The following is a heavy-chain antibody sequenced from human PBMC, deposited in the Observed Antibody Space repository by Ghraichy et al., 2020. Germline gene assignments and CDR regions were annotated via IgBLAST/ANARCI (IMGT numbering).Heavy chain of an antibody. CDR1: GGSISSGDYY. CDR3: ARGPLSSSSSSEGYYYYYGMGV. CDR2: IYYSGST. V-gene: IGHV4-30-4*01. D-gene: IGHD6-6*01. Sequence: SETLSLTCTVSGGSISSGDYYWSWIRQPPGKGLEWIGYIYYSGSTYYNPSLKSRVTISVDTSKNQFSLKLSSVTAADTAVYYCARGPLSSSSSSEGYYYYYGMGVWGQGTTVTVSS. J-gene: IGHJ6*02.